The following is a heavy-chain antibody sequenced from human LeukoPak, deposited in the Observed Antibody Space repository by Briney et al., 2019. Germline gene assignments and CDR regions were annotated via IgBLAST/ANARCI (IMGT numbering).Heavy chain of an antibody. Sequence: GGSLRLSCAASGFTFSSYSMNWVRQAPGKGLEWVSYISSSSSSSRTIYYADSVRGRFIISRDNAKNSLYLQMNSLRDEDTAVYYCARDWPSEWQQLPDYDAVDIWGQGTMVTVSS. D-gene: IGHD6-13*01. CDR2: ISSSSSSSRTI. CDR1: GFTFSSYS. CDR3: ARDWPSEWQQLPDYDAVDI. V-gene: IGHV3-48*02. J-gene: IGHJ3*02.